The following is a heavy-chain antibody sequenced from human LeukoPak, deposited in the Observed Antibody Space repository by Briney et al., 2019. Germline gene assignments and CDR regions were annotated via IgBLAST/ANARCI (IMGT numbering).Heavy chain of an antibody. CDR2: IYNDGNT. Sequence: GGSLRLSCAVSGFTVSSNHMSWVRQAPGKGLEWVSVIYNDGNTYYTDSMKGRFTISRDNSKNTVFLQMNSLRAEDTAMYYCARDREVVTARAQMDVWGKGTTVTVSS. CDR3: ARDREVVTARAQMDV. J-gene: IGHJ6*04. CDR1: GFTVSSNH. V-gene: IGHV3-53*01. D-gene: IGHD2-21*02.